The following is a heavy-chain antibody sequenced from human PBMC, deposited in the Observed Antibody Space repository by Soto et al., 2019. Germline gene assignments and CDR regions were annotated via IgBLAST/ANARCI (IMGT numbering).Heavy chain of an antibody. CDR2: IYYSGRT. V-gene: IGHV4-30-4*01. Sequence: SETLSLTCTVSGGSISSGDYYWSWIRQPPGKGLEWIGYIYYSGRTYYNPSLKSRLTTSVDTSKNQFSLHLTSVTPEDTAVYYCGRLVGNSWIDYWGQGTLVTVSS. CDR3: GRLVGNSWIDY. D-gene: IGHD6-13*01. J-gene: IGHJ4*02. CDR1: GGSISSGDYY.